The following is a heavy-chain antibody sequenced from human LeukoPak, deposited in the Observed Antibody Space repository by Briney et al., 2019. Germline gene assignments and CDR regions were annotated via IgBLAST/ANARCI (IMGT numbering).Heavy chain of an antibody. D-gene: IGHD3-10*01. V-gene: IGHV3-21*01. CDR2: ISSSSSYI. Sequence: GGSLRLSCAASGFTFSSYSMNWVRQAPGKGLEWVSSISSSSSYIYHADSVKGRFTISRDNAKNSLYLQMNSLRAEDTAVYYCARVGYYGSGSYDWGQGTLVTVSS. CDR3: ARVGYYGSGSYD. CDR1: GFTFSSYS. J-gene: IGHJ1*01.